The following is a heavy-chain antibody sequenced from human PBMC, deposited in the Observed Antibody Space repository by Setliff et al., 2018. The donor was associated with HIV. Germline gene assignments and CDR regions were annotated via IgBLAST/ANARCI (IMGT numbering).Heavy chain of an antibody. CDR3: ARYLGNYYGSGLDY. CDR1: RFTFNDYW. CDR2: IDRDGSET. D-gene: IGHD3-10*01. J-gene: IGHJ4*02. Sequence: GGSLRLSCVASRFTFNDYWMSWVRQAPGKGLEWVANIDRDGSETNYVDSVKGRFTIFRDNAKSSMYLQMNSLRAEDTAVYYCARYLGNYYGSGLDYWGQGTLVTVSS. V-gene: IGHV3-7*01.